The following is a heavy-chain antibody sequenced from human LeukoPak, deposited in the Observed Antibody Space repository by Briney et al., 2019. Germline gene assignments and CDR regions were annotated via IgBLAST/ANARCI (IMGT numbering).Heavy chain of an antibody. CDR2: ISGSASST. Sequence: GGSLRLSCVASRFTFHIYAMHGVRQAPGKGLEWVSAISGSASSTHYADSVKGRFTISRDNSKNTVYLEMNSLRGEDTAVYSCAKDRGRYVGIVNNWFDPWGQGTLVIVSS. D-gene: IGHD3-9*01. V-gene: IGHV3-23*01. J-gene: IGHJ5*02. CDR1: RFTFHIYA. CDR3: AKDRGRYVGIVNNWFDP.